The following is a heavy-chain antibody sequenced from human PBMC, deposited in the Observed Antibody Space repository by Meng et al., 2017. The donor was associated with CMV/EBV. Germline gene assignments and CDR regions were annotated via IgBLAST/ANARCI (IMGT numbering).Heavy chain of an antibody. V-gene: IGHV4-31*03. J-gene: IGHJ4*02. CDR1: GGSISSGGYY. Sequence: SETLSLTCTVSGGSISSGGYYWSWIRQHPGKGLEWIGYIYYSGSTYYNPSLKSRVTISVDTSKNQFSLKLSSVTAADTAVYYCARQLGQKTYYFDYWGQGTLVTVSS. CDR3: ARQLGQKTYYFDY. CDR2: IYYSGST. D-gene: IGHD1-1*01.